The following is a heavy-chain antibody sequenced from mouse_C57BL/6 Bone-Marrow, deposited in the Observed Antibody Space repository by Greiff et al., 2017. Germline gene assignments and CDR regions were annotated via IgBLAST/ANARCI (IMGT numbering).Heavy chain of an antibody. CDR2: IDPENGDT. D-gene: IGHD1-1*01. V-gene: IGHV14-4*01. J-gene: IGHJ4*01. Sequence: EVQLQESGAELVRPGASVKLSCTASGFNIKDDYMHWVKQRPDQGLEWIGWIDPENGDTEYASKFQGKATITADTSSNTAYLQLSSLTSEDTAVYYCTSYGSSYGAMDDWGKGTSVTVSS. CDR3: TSYGSSYGAMDD. CDR1: GFNIKDDY.